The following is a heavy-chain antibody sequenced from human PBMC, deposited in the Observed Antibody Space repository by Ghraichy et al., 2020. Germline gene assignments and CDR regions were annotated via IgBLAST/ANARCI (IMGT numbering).Heavy chain of an antibody. D-gene: IGHD2-15*01. Sequence: TLSLTCAVYGGSFSGYYWSWIRQPPGKGLEWIGEINHSGSTNYNPSLKSRVTISVDTSKNQFSLKLSSVTAADTAVYYCARRVVVVAATMGNYYYGMDVWGQGTTVTVSS. CDR2: INHSGST. V-gene: IGHV4-34*01. CDR1: GGSFSGYY. CDR3: ARRVVVVAATMGNYYYGMDV. J-gene: IGHJ6*02.